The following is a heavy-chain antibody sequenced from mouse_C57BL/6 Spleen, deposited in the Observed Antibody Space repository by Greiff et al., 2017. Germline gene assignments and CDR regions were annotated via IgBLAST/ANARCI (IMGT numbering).Heavy chain of an antibody. CDR2: IHPNSGST. CDR3: ARSGGSAWFAY. V-gene: IGHV1-64*01. D-gene: IGHD3-1*01. Sequence: QVQLQQPGAELVKPGASVKLSCKASGYTFTSYWMHWVKQRPGQGLEWIGMIHPNSGSTNYNEKFKSKATLTVDKSSSTAYMQLSSLTSEDSAVYYWARSGGSAWFAYWGQGTLVTVSA. J-gene: IGHJ3*01. CDR1: GYTFTSYW.